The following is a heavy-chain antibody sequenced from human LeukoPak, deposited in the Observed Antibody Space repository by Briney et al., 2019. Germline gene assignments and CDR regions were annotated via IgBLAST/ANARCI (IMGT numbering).Heavy chain of an antibody. D-gene: IGHD6-13*01. CDR3: ARGRTAAAGTFDY. V-gene: IGHV1-3*01. J-gene: IGHJ4*02. Sequence: ASVKVSCKASGYTFTSYAMHWVRQAPGQRLEWMGWINAGNGNTKYSQKFQGRVTITRDTSASTAYMELSSLRSEDTAVYYCARGRTAAAGTFDYWGQGTLVTVSS. CDR1: GYTFTSYA. CDR2: INAGNGNT.